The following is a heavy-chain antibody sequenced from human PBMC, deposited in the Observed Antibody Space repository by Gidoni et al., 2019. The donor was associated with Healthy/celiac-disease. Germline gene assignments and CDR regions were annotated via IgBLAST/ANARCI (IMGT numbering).Heavy chain of an antibody. D-gene: IGHD6-19*01. CDR1: GFTVGSYA. CDR3: ARISQSWSSGWDYYFDY. Sequence: QVQLVEAGGGGVQPGRTLKRSCASSGFTVGSYAMHWVRQAPGKGLGWGAVISCDGIHKYYADSVKGRFTISRDNSTITLYLQMNSLRAEDTAVYYCARISQSWSSGWDYYFDYWGQGTLVTVSS. J-gene: IGHJ4*02. V-gene: IGHV3-30-3*01. CDR2: ISCDGIHK.